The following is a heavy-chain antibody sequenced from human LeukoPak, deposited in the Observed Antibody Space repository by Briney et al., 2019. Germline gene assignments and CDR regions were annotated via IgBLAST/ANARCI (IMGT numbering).Heavy chain of an antibody. CDR2: ITGSGSST. D-gene: IGHD3-10*01. V-gene: IGHV3-23*01. CDR1: RFTFNSYA. CDR3: AKWGFTYGPGYFDY. Sequence: GGSLRLSCAASRFTFNSYAMSWVRQAPGKGLEWVSTITGSGSSTYYADFVKGRFTISRDNSKKTLYLQMDSLRAEDMAAYYCAKWGFTYGPGYFDYWGQGTLVTVSS. J-gene: IGHJ4*02.